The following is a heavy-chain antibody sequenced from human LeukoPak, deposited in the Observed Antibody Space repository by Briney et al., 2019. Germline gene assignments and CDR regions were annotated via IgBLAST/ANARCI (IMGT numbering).Heavy chain of an antibody. Sequence: ASVKVSCKASGYTFTGYYMHWVRQAPGQGLEWMGWISAYNGNTNYAQKLQGRVTMTTDTSTSTAYMELRSLRSDDTAVYYCARDYYDSSGHKGYYFDYWGQGTLVTVSS. CDR2: ISAYNGNT. D-gene: IGHD3-22*01. V-gene: IGHV1-18*04. CDR1: GYTFTGYY. J-gene: IGHJ4*02. CDR3: ARDYYDSSGHKGYYFDY.